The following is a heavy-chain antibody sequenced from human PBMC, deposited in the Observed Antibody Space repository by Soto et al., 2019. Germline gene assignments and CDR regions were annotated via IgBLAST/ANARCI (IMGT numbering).Heavy chain of an antibody. D-gene: IGHD1-26*01. V-gene: IGHV1-69*01. J-gene: IGHJ4*02. CDR1: GGTFSSYS. CDR2: IIPIFGTA. CDR3: ARAGGRHSGGIDY. Sequence: QVQLVQSGAEVKKPGSSVKVSCKASGGTFSSYSINWVRQAPGQGLEWMGEIIPIFGTANYAQKFQGRVTITAEGSTSTAYMELRSLRSEDTAVYYCARAGGRHSGGIDYWGQGTLVTVSS.